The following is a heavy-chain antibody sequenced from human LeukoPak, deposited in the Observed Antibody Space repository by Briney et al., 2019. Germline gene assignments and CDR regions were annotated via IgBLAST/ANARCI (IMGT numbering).Heavy chain of an antibody. Sequence: SETLSLTCTVSGGYIISRSHYWGWIRQPPGKGLEWIGSIYYSGSTYYNPSLKSRVTISVDTSKNQFSLKLSSVTAADTAVYYCARNSVGTAMVLLYYFDYWGQGTLVTVSS. CDR3: ARNSVGTAMVLLYYFDY. CDR2: IYYSGST. CDR1: GGYIISRSHY. J-gene: IGHJ4*02. D-gene: IGHD5-18*01. V-gene: IGHV4-39*01.